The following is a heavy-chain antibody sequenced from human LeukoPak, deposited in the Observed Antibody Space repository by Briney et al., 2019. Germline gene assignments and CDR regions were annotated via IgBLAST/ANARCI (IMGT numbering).Heavy chain of an antibody. Sequence: SETLSLTCAVHGGSFSGYYWSWIRQPPGKGLEWIGEINHSGSTNYNPSLKSRVTISVDTSKNQFSLKLSSVTAADTAVYYCARVLSYYDFWSGSYPRGEYFQHWGQGTLVTVSS. CDR2: INHSGST. CDR1: GGSFSGYY. J-gene: IGHJ1*01. V-gene: IGHV4-34*01. CDR3: ARVLSYYDFWSGSYPRGEYFQH. D-gene: IGHD3-3*01.